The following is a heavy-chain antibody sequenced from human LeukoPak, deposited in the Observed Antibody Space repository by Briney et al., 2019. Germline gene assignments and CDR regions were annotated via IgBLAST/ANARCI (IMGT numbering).Heavy chain of an antibody. V-gene: IGHV4-59*08. J-gene: IGHJ4*02. Sequence: SETLSLTCTVAGGSISGDYWSWIRQSPGKELELIGYIYFPGHTNYKTSLRSRVTISGDTSKNVFSLTLNSVTAADTAIYYCARQGGTYFPHFDVWGPGTLVTVSS. CDR3: ARQGGTYFPHFDV. D-gene: IGHD2/OR15-2a*01. CDR1: GGSISGDY. CDR2: IYFPGHT.